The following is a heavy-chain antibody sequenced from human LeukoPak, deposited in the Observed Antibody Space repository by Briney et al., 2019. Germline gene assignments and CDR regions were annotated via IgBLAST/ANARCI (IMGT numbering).Heavy chain of an antibody. V-gene: IGHV1-69*13. J-gene: IGHJ4*02. CDR2: IIPIFGTA. Sequence: GASVKVSCKASGGTFSSYAISWVRQAPGRGLEWMGGIIPIFGTANYAQKFQGRVTITADESTSTAYMELSSLRSEDTAVYYCARIAAAGSYYFDYWGQGTLVTVSS. CDR1: GGTFSSYA. CDR3: ARIAAAGSYYFDY. D-gene: IGHD6-13*01.